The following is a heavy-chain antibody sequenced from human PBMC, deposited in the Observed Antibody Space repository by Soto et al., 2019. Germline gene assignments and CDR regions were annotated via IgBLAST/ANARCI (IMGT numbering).Heavy chain of an antibody. Sequence: PSQTLSLTCGISGDSVSSNSVAWHWIRQSPSRGLEWLGRTYYRSRWYSDYAISVKSRMTISPDTSKNQFSLQLNSVTPEDTAVYYCVRDNIVAGMDLFDYWGRGTLVTVSS. V-gene: IGHV6-1*01. CDR1: GDSVSSNSVA. D-gene: IGHD5-12*01. J-gene: IGHJ4*02. CDR3: VRDNIVAGMDLFDY. CDR2: TYYRSRWYS.